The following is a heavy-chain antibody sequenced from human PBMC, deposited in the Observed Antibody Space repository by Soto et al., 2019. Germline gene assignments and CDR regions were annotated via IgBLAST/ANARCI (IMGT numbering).Heavy chain of an antibody. CDR1: GFTFSNAW. V-gene: IGHV3-15*07. J-gene: IGHJ6*02. CDR3: TTDWRCGGDCYSGYYYGMDV. Sequence: EVQLVESGGGLVKPGGSLRLSCAASGFTFSNAWMNWVLQAPGKGLEWVGRIKSKTDGGTTDYAAPVKGRFTISRDDSKNTLYLQMNSLKTEDTAVYYCTTDWRCGGDCYSGYYYGMDVWGQGTTVTVSS. CDR2: IKSKTDGGTT. D-gene: IGHD2-21*02.